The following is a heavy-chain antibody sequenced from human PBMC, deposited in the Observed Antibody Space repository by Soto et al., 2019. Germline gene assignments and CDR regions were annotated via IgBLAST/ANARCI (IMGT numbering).Heavy chain of an antibody. V-gene: IGHV3-74*01. D-gene: IGHD3-9*01. J-gene: IGHJ5*02. Sequence: GGSLRLSCVVSGITFSTYRMHWVRQAPGKGLVWVSHIKSDGSVTHYTDSVRGRFIISRDNAKNTLYLQMNSLRAEDTAVYYCAKARVERYFDWSLSENWFDPWGQGTLVTVPS. CDR1: GITFSTYR. CDR2: IKSDGSVT. CDR3: AKARVERYFDWSLSENWFDP.